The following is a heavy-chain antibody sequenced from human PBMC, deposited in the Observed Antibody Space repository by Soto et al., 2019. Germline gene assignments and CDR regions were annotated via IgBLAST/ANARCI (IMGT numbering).Heavy chain of an antibody. J-gene: IGHJ6*03. D-gene: IGHD2-8*01. V-gene: IGHV3-21*02. CDR3: VRDFGWCFRSGYRDA. CDR1: GFDFSSDS. Sequence: EVQLVESGGGLVKPGGSLRLSCAASGFDFSSDSMHWVRQAPGKGLEWVSSINEDSSYIYYAHSLRGRFTISIDNDKESLYLQMNSLRAEDRAVYYCVRDFGWCFRSGYRDAWGAGAAVTVSS. CDR2: INEDSSYI.